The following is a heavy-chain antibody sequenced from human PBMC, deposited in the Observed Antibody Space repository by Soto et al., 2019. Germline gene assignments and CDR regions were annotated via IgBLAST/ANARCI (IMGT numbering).Heavy chain of an antibody. J-gene: IGHJ6*02. V-gene: IGHV3-30*18. D-gene: IGHD6-13*01. CDR3: AKDQRDSSSWYTGYSYYSGMDV. CDR2: ISYDGRNK. CDR1: GFTFSSYG. Sequence: QVQLVESGGGVVQPGRSLRLSCAASGFTFSSYGMHWVRQAPGKGLEWVAVISYDGRNKYYADSVKGRFTISRDNSKNTLYLLMNSLRGEDAAVYYCAKDQRDSSSWYTGYSYYSGMDVWGQGTTVTVSS.